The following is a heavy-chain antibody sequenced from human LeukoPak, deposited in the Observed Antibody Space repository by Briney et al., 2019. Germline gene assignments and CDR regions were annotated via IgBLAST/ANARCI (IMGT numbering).Heavy chain of an antibody. J-gene: IGHJ3*02. D-gene: IGHD3-16*01. CDR3: ERDGGGGLLYAFDN. CDR1: GGSITPFY. V-gene: IGHV4-4*07. Sequence: SKTLSLTCTVSGGSITPFYRSWIRQPAGKGLEWIGRIYPSGSTNYNPSLQSLVTVSVDTSESHFTLKVTSVTAADTAVYYCERDGGGGLLYAFDNWGQGTMVTVSS. CDR2: IYPSGST.